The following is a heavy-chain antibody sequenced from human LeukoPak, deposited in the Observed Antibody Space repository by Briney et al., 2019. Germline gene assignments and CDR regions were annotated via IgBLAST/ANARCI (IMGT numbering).Heavy chain of an antibody. CDR3: AKDGTRGYGSGSSYFDY. CDR2: IRYDGSNK. D-gene: IGHD3-10*01. Sequence: GGSLRLSCAASGFTLSSHAIHWVRQAPGKGLEWVAFIRYDGSNKYYADSVKGRFTISRDNSKNTLYLQMNSLRAEDTAVYYCAKDGTRGYGSGSSYFDYWGQGTLVTVSS. V-gene: IGHV3-30*02. J-gene: IGHJ4*02. CDR1: GFTLSSHA.